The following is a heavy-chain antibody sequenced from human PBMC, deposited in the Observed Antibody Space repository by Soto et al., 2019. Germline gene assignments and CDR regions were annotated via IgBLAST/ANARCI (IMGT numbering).Heavy chain of an antibody. CDR3: AKESMDRGVINYFDY. CDR1: GFTFSSYA. J-gene: IGHJ4*02. Sequence: EVQLLESGGGLVQPGGSLRLSCAASGFTFSSYAMSWVRQAPGKGLEWVSAISGSGGSTYYADSVKGRITISKDNSMNTLYLQMDNLRAEDTAVYYCAKESMDRGVINYFDYWGQGTLVTVSS. CDR2: ISGSGGST. V-gene: IGHV3-23*01. D-gene: IGHD3-10*01.